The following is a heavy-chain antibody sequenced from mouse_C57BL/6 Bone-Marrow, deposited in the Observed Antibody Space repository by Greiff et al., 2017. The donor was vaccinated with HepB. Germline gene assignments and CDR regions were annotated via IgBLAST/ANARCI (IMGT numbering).Heavy chain of an antibody. V-gene: IGHV6-3*01. CDR1: GFTFSNYW. CDR3: TEGFYGHP. D-gene: IGHD1-1*02. CDR2: IRLKSDNYAT. Sequence: DVKLQESGGGLVQPGGSMKLSCVASGFTFSNYWMNWVRQSPEKGLEWVAQIRLKSDNYATHYAESVKGRFTISRDDSKSSVYLQMNNLRAEDTGIYYCTEGFYGHPWGQGTLVTVSA. J-gene: IGHJ3*01.